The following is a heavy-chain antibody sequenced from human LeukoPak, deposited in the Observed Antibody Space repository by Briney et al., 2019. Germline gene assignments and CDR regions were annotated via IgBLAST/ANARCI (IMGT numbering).Heavy chain of an antibody. J-gene: IGHJ4*02. V-gene: IGHV4-4*02. CDR1: GGSIITTNW. Sequence: SETLSLTCAVSGGSIITTNWWSWVRQPPGKGLEWIGEVHLNGATNYNPSLESRVSMSIDKSKNQLSLKLRSVGAADTAIYYCARESGAFSPFGFWGQGTLVTVSS. D-gene: IGHD1-26*01. CDR3: ARESGAFSPFGF. CDR2: VHLNGAT.